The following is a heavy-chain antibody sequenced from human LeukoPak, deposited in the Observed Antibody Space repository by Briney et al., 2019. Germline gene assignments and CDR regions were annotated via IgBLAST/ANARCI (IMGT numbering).Heavy chain of an antibody. CDR3: ASPGDSGYDSHDY. CDR2: IHTSGST. Sequence: PSETLSLTCTVSGGSITSYYWSWIRQPAGKGLEWIGRIHTSGSTNYNPSLKSRVTISVDTSKNQFSLKLSSVTAADTAVYYCASPGDSGYDSHDYWGQGTLVTVSS. V-gene: IGHV4-4*07. CDR1: GGSITSYY. D-gene: IGHD5-12*01. J-gene: IGHJ4*02.